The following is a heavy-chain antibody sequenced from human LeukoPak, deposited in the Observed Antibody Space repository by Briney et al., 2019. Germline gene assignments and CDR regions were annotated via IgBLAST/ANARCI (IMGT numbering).Heavy chain of an antibody. Sequence: ASVKVSCKASGYTFTGYYMHWVRQVPGQQPEWMGWINPNSGGSKYAEKFEGRVTMTRDTATTTMYMELRGLTSDDMAVYYCARDGASWSGYHDLDYWAQGTLVTVSS. CDR2: INPNSGGS. CDR3: ARDGASWSGYHDLDY. V-gene: IGHV1-2*02. CDR1: GYTFTGYY. J-gene: IGHJ4*02. D-gene: IGHD3-3*01.